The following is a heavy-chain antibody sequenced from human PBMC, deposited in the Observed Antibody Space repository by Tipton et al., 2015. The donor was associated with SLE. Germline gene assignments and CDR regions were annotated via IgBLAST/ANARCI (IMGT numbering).Heavy chain of an antibody. CDR1: GGSISSSSYY. Sequence: LRLSCTVSGGSISSSSYYWGWIRQPPGKGLEWIGSIYYSGSTYYNPSLKSRVTISVDTSKNQFSLKLSSVTAADTAVYYCASSVISSSWSVGVYWGQGTLVTVSS. CDR2: IYYSGST. V-gene: IGHV4-39*07. D-gene: IGHD6-13*01. J-gene: IGHJ4*02. CDR3: ASSVISSSWSVGVY.